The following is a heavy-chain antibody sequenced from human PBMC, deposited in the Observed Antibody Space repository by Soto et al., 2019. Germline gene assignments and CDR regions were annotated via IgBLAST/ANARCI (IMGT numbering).Heavy chain of an antibody. CDR1: GFTFSSYS. D-gene: IGHD2-15*01. Sequence: GGSLRLSCAASGFTFSSYSMNWVRQAPGKGLEWVSYIISSSSTIYYADSVKVRFTISRDNAKNSLYLQMNSLRDEDTSVYYCARGESRYCSGGSCYSDYYYGMDVWGQGTTVTVSS. CDR3: ARGESRYCSGGSCYSDYYYGMDV. V-gene: IGHV3-48*02. CDR2: IISSSSTI. J-gene: IGHJ6*02.